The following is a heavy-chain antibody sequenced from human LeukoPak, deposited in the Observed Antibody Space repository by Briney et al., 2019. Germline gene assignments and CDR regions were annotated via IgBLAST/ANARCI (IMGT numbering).Heavy chain of an antibody. Sequence: GGSLRLSCAASGVTLSSYAMSWARQAPGKGLEWVSGISSSGSGGNTYYADSVKGRFTISRDSSKNTLFLHMNTLRAEDTAVYYCARAGGTADYYFDYWGQGTLVTVSS. CDR2: ISSSGSGGNT. V-gene: IGHV3-23*01. CDR1: GVTLSSYA. J-gene: IGHJ4*02. D-gene: IGHD1-1*01. CDR3: ARAGGTADYYFDY.